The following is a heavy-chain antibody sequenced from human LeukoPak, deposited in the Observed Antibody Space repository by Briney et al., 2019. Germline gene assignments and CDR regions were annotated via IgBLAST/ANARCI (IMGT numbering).Heavy chain of an antibody. CDR3: ARTATDTGEFDY. Sequence: GGSLRLSGAASGFTFSSYSMNWVRQAPGKGLECVSSISSSSSSIYYADSVKGRFTISRGDAKNSLYLQMNSLRAEDTAVYYCARTATDTGEFDYWGQGTLVTVS. J-gene: IGHJ4*02. D-gene: IGHD6-13*01. CDR2: ISSSSSSI. CDR1: GFTFSSYS. V-gene: IGHV3-21*01.